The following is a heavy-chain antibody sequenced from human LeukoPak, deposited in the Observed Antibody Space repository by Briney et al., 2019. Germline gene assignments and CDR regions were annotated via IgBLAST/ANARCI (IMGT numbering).Heavy chain of an antibody. CDR2: TSYDGRNK. V-gene: IGHV3-30*03. CDR1: GFTFSSYG. J-gene: IGHJ4*02. D-gene: IGHD1-1*01. Sequence: PGGSLRLSCAASGFTFSSYGMHWVRQAPGKGLEWVAVTSYDGRNKYYADSVKGRFTISRDNSKNTLYLQMNSLRAEDTAVYYCARALNLLDPVTLDYWGQGTLVTVSS. CDR3: ARALNLLDPVTLDY.